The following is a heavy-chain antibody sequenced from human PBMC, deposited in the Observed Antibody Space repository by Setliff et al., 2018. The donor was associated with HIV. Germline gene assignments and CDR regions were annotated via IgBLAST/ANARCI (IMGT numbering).Heavy chain of an antibody. D-gene: IGHD5-12*01. CDR2: IYYSGST. V-gene: IGHV4-39*01. J-gene: IGHJ6*03. CDR3: ARQGGYSGYGFYYYYYYMDV. CDR1: GGSINSTSYY. Sequence: SETLSLTCTVSGGSINSTSYYWGWIRQPPGKGLEWIGSIYYSGSTYYNPSLKSRVTISVDTSKNQSSLKLSSVTAADTAVYYCARQGGYSGYGFYYYYYYMDVWGKGTTVTVSS.